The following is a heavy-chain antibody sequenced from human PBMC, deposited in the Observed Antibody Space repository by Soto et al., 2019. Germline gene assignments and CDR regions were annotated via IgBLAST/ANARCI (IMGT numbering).Heavy chain of an antibody. CDR3: ARRVESGDTIDFDL. J-gene: IGHJ2*01. CDR1: GGSISSGDYY. Sequence: QVQLQESGPGLVKPSQTLSLTCTVPGGSISSGDYYWSWIRQPPGKGLEWIGYIYYSGSNNYNPSLSTRVNTSVDTSKNQFSLNLSSVTASDSAVYYCARRVESGDTIDFDLGGRGTLVTVSS. CDR2: IYYSGSN. D-gene: IGHD2-21*01. V-gene: IGHV4-30-4*01.